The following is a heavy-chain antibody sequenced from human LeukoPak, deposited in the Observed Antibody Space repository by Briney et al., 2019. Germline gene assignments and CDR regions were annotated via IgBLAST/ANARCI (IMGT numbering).Heavy chain of an antibody. D-gene: IGHD4-17*01. V-gene: IGHV4-34*01. CDR3: ARGPLRLVHYGAKGVAFDI. Sequence: LETLSLPCGVHGGVFRGYYWSWIRQPPGKGPGWIGGIHHSGSTNYNPSLKSRVTISVDTSKNQFSLKLSSVTAADTAVYYCARGPLRLVHYGAKGVAFDIWGQGTMVTVSS. CDR1: GGVFRGYY. J-gene: IGHJ3*02. CDR2: IHHSGST.